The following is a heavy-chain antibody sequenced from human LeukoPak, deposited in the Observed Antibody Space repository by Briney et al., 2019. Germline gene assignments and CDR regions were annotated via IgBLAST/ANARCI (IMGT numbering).Heavy chain of an antibody. V-gene: IGHV3-7*01. Sequence: GGSLRLSCAASGFTFGSYWMSWVRQAPGKGLEWVANIKLDGSESYYVDSVEGRFTISRDNAKNSLYLQMNSLRAEDTAVYYCARDNAGYSLYYFDYWGQGTLVTVSS. CDR3: ARDNAGYSLYYFDY. J-gene: IGHJ4*02. CDR2: IKLDGSES. CDR1: GFTFGSYW. D-gene: IGHD1-26*01.